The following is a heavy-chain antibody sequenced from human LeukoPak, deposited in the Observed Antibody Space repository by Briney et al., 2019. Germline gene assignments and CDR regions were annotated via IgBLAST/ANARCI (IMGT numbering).Heavy chain of an antibody. D-gene: IGHD2-2*01. V-gene: IGHV3-30*02. CDR1: GFTFSDFW. Sequence: SGGYLRFSCAASGFTFSDFWMHWVRQAPGKGLEWVAFIRYDGSNKYYADSVKGRFTISRDNSKNTLYLQMNSLRAEDTAVYYCAKDPPPYCSSTSCDYYYYYYMDVWGKGTTVTVSS. J-gene: IGHJ6*03. CDR3: AKDPPPYCSSTSCDYYYYYYMDV. CDR2: IRYDGSNK.